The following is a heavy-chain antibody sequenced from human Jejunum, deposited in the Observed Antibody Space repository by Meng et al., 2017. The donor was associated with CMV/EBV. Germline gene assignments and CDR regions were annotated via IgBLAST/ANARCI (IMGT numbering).Heavy chain of an antibody. V-gene: IGHV3-30*02. CDR1: G. J-gene: IGHJ3*02. CDR2: LRYDGGIT. CDR3: ARGANILVVPTAMRDAFDI. Sequence: GMHWVRQAPGKGLEWVAFLRYDGGITYYAASVKGRFTISRDNSKKTLYLQMNSLRVEDTAVYYCARGANILVVPTAMRDAFDIWGQGAMVTVSS. D-gene: IGHD2-2*01.